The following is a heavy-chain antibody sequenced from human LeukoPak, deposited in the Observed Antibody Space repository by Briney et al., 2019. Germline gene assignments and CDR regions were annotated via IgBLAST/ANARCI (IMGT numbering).Heavy chain of an antibody. Sequence: GASVKVSCKASGYTFTNYAMNWVRQAPGQGLEWMGWINTNTGNPTYAQGFTGRFVFSLDTSVSTAYLQISSLKAADTAVYYCARGRGKGVRIAAAGPYYFDYWGQGTLVTVSS. CDR3: ARGRGKGVRIAAAGPYYFDY. CDR2: INTNTGNP. CDR1: GYTFTNYA. D-gene: IGHD6-13*01. J-gene: IGHJ4*02. V-gene: IGHV7-4-1*02.